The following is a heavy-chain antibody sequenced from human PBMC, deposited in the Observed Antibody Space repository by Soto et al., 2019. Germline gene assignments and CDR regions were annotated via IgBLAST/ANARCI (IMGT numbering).Heavy chain of an antibody. CDR3: ARADYDFWSGSINWFDP. D-gene: IGHD3-3*01. CDR1: RFTFSDYY. CDR2: ISSSGSTI. V-gene: IGHV3-11*01. J-gene: IGHJ5*02. Sequence: GGSLRLSCAASRFTFSDYYMSWIRQAPGKGLEWVSYISSSGSTIYYADSVKGRFTISRDNAKNSLYLQMNSLRAEDTAVYYCARADYDFWSGSINWFDPWGQGTLVTVSS.